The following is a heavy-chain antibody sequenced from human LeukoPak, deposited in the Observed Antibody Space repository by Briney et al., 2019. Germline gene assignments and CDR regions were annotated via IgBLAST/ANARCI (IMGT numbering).Heavy chain of an antibody. CDR2: IYSGGST. J-gene: IGHJ6*02. CDR3: ARDRRKDPYYCYGMDV. Sequence: GGSLRLSCAASGFTVSSNYMSWVRQAPGKGLEWVSVIYSGGSTYYADSVKGRFTISRDNSKNTLYLQMNSLRAEDTAVYYCARDRRKDPYYCYGMDVWGQGTTVTVSS. V-gene: IGHV3-53*01. CDR1: GFTVSSNY.